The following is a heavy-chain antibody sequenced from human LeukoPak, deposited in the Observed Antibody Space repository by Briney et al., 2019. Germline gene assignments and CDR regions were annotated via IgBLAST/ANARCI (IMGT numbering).Heavy chain of an antibody. Sequence: SVKVSCKVSGYTLTELCMHWVRHAPGKGHEWMGGFDPEDGETIYAQKFQGRVTMTEDTSTDTAYMELSSLRSEDTAVYYCATEERDGYNYGVGYWGQGTLVTVSS. CDR2: FDPEDGET. CDR3: ATEERDGYNYGVGY. CDR1: GYTLTELC. D-gene: IGHD5-24*01. V-gene: IGHV1-24*01. J-gene: IGHJ4*02.